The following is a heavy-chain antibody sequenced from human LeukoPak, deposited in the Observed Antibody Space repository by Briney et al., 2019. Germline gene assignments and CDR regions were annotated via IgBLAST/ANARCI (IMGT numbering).Heavy chain of an antibody. Sequence: PSETLSLTCAVYGGSFSGYYWSWIRQPPGKGLEWIGEINQSGSTNYNPSLKSRVTISVDTSKNQFSLKLSSVTAADTAVYYCARGRQGYDYVWGSYRSINWFDPWGQGTLVTVSS. CDR3: ARGRQGYDYVWGSYRSINWFDP. J-gene: IGHJ5*02. V-gene: IGHV4-34*01. D-gene: IGHD3-16*02. CDR1: GGSFSGYY. CDR2: INQSGST.